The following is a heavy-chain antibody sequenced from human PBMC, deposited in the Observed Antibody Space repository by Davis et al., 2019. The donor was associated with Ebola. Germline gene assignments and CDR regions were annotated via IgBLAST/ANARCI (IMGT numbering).Heavy chain of an antibody. Sequence: GESLKISCAASGFSFSTFDMSWVRQVPGKGMEWDSAILGSDGRTFYAESVKGRFAISKDNSRNTLFLQLDTLRADDTAVYYCVKGAWLDDWGQGALVTVSS. CDR2: ILGSDGRT. V-gene: IGHV3-23*01. CDR1: GFSFSTFD. J-gene: IGHJ4*02. CDR3: VKGAWLDD.